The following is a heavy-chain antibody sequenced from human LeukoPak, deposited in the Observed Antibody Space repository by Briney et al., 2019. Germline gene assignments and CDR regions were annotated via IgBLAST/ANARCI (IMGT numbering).Heavy chain of an antibody. D-gene: IGHD3-9*01. CDR3: ARGGVLRYFDWYMGLDP. CDR1: GYTFTSYY. Sequence: ASVKVSCKASGYTFTSYYMHWVRQAPGQGLEWMGIINPSGGSTSYAQKFQGRVTMTRDTSTSTVYMELSSLRSEDTAVYYCARGGVLRYFDWYMGLDPWGQGTLVTVS. CDR2: INPSGGST. J-gene: IGHJ5*02. V-gene: IGHV1-46*01.